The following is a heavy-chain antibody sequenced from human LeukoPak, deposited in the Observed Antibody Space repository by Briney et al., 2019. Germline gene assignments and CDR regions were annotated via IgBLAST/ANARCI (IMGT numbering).Heavy chain of an antibody. V-gene: IGHV5-51*01. J-gene: IGHJ3*02. Sequence: GESLKISCKGSGYSFTSYWIGWVRQMPGKGLEWMGIIYHGDSDTRYSPSFQGQVTISADKSIGTAYLQWSSLKASDTAMYYCARQRSYYDSSGYYYAFDIWGQGTMVTVSS. CDR2: IYHGDSDT. D-gene: IGHD3-22*01. CDR3: ARQRSYYDSSGYYYAFDI. CDR1: GYSFTSYW.